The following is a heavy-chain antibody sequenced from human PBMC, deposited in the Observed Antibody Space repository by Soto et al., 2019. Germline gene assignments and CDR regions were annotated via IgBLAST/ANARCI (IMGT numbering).Heavy chain of an antibody. V-gene: IGHV1-46*01. Sequence: ASVKVSCKASGYTFTSCYMHWVRQAPGQGLEWMGIINPSGGSTSYAQKFQGRVTMTRDTSTSTVYMELSSLRSEDTAVYYCARDETLGSYYYYYGMDVWGQATTVTVSS. CDR1: GYTFTSCY. D-gene: IGHD5-12*01. CDR2: INPSGGST. CDR3: ARDETLGSYYYYYGMDV. J-gene: IGHJ6*02.